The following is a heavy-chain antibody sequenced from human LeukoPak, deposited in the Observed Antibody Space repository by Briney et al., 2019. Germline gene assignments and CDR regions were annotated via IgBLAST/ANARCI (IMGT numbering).Heavy chain of an antibody. CDR2: ITTTGGTT. CDR1: GFSFSAYA. CDR3: ARARGAVAGTCWFDP. J-gene: IGHJ5*02. D-gene: IGHD6-19*01. Sequence: PGGSLRLSCSASGFSFSAYAMHWVRQAPGQGLEYVSAITTTGGTTFYADSVKDRFTISRDNSKNTLYLQMSSLRAEDTAVYYCARARGAVAGTCWFDPWGQGTLVTVSS. V-gene: IGHV3-64D*06.